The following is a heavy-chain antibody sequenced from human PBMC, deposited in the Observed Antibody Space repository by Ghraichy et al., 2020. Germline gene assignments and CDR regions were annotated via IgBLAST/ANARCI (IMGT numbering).Heavy chain of an antibody. J-gene: IGHJ6*02. CDR2: IFSNDEK. D-gene: IGHD2-15*01. CDR1: GFSLSKPRMG. V-gene: IGHV2-26*01. Sequence: SGPTLVKPTETLTLTCTVSGFSLSKPRMGVTWIRQPPGKALEWLAHIFSNDEKSYKISLETRLTISKDTSKSQVVLTMTNVGPVDTATYYCARIPIDYYYYGMDVWGQGTTVTVSS. CDR3: ARIPIDYYYYGMDV.